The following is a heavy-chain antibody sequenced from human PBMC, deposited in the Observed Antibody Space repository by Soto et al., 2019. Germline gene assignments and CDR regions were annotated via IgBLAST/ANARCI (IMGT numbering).Heavy chain of an antibody. D-gene: IGHD1-7*01. J-gene: IGHJ4*02. CDR3: AKVLELMPFPDY. V-gene: IGHV3-23*01. CDR1: GFTFSSYA. Sequence: GGSLRLSCAASGFTFSSYAMSWVRQAPGKGLEWVSAISGSGGSTYYADSMKGRFTISRDNSKNTLYLQMNSLRAEDTAVYYCAKVLELMPFPDYWGRGTLVTVSS. CDR2: ISGSGGST.